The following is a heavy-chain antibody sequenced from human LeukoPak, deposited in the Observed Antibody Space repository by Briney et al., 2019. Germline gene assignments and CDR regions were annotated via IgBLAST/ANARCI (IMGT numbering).Heavy chain of an antibody. V-gene: IGHV3-49*03. CDR3: VRYSGDADY. CDR1: GFTFDNYA. Sequence: PGGSLRLSCTASGFTFDNYAMSWFRQAPGKGLEWVGFIRSKINGGTTEYAASVKGRFTISRDDSKSIAYLQMTSLKSEDTAVYYCVRYSGDADYWGQGTLVTVSS. CDR2: IRSKINGGTT. D-gene: IGHD5-12*01. J-gene: IGHJ4*02.